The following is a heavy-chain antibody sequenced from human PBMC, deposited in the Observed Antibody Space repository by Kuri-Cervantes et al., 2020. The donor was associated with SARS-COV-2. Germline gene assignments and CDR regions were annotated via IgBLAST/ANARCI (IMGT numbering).Heavy chain of an antibody. Sequence: ASVKVSCKASGYTFTGYYMHWVRQAPGQGLEWMGWINHNRGGTNYAQKFQGRVTMTRDTSISTAYMELSRLRSDDSAVYYCARGQGWGLYARHGFDYWGQGTLVTVSS. CDR3: ARGQGWGLYARHGFDY. J-gene: IGHJ4*02. V-gene: IGHV1-2*02. D-gene: IGHD2/OR15-2a*01. CDR1: GYTFTGYY. CDR2: INHNRGGT.